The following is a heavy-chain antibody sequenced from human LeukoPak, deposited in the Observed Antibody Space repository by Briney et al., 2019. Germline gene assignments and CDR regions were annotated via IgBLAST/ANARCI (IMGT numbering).Heavy chain of an antibody. D-gene: IGHD3-9*01. Sequence: GGSLRLSCAASGFTFSSYAMSWVRQAPGKGLEWVSAISGSGGSTYYADSVKGRFTISRDNSKNTLYLQMNSLRAEDTAVYYCAIQVHYDILTGYYPTPFDYWGQGTLVTVSS. CDR2: ISGSGGST. CDR1: GFTFSSYA. J-gene: IGHJ4*02. V-gene: IGHV3-23*01. CDR3: AIQVHYDILTGYYPTPFDY.